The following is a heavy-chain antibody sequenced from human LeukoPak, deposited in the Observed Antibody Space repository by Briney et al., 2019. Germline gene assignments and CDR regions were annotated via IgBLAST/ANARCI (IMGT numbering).Heavy chain of an antibody. J-gene: IGHJ4*02. D-gene: IGHD3-22*01. CDR1: GFTFSAYS. Sequence: GGSLRLSCATSGFTFSAYSMNWVRQAPGKGLEWVSAISGSRGSTYYADSVKGRFTISRDNSKNTLYLQMNSLRAEDTAVYYCAKSSSAYLSGFDYWGQGTLVTVSS. CDR3: AKSSSAYLSGFDY. V-gene: IGHV3-23*01. CDR2: ISGSRGST.